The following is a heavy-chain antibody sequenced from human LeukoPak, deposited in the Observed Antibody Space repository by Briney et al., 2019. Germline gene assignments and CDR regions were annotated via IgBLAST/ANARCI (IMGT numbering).Heavy chain of an antibody. J-gene: IGHJ4*02. V-gene: IGHV3-53*01. D-gene: IGHD4-17*01. Sequence: GGSLRLSCAASGFTVSSNYMSRVRQAPGKGLEWVSVIYSGGSTYYADSVKGRFTISRDNSKNTLYLQMNSLRAEDTAVYYCARGRTVTEPFDYWGQGTLVTVSS. CDR1: GFTVSSNY. CDR3: ARGRTVTEPFDY. CDR2: IYSGGST.